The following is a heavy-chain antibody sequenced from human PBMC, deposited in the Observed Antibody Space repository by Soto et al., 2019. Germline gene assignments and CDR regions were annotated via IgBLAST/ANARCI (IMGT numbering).Heavy chain of an antibody. V-gene: IGHV2-5*02. CDR2: IFWDDDK. J-gene: IGHJ4*02. CDR3: AYKYLTYFDF. CDR1: GFSLSTNGVG. Sequence: QLTLKESGPTLVTPTQTLTLTCAFSGFSLSTNGVGVGWIRQPPGKAPEWLALIFWDDDKRFTPFLENRLTITKDTSKNKVVLTMTNMDPVDTATYFCAYKYLTYFDFWGQGILVTVSS.